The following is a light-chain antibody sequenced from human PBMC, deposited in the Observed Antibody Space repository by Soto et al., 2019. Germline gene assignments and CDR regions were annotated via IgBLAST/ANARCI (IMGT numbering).Light chain of an antibody. CDR1: SSDVGSHNL. CDR3: SSYAGSSTLV. J-gene: IGLJ2*01. V-gene: IGLV2-23*01. Sequence: QSVLTQPASVSGSPGQSITISCTGTSSDVGSHNLVSWYQQYPGKAPKLMIYEGSKRPSGVSNRFSGSKSGNTASLTISGLQAEDEADYYCSSYAGSSTLVFGGGTKVTVL. CDR2: EGS.